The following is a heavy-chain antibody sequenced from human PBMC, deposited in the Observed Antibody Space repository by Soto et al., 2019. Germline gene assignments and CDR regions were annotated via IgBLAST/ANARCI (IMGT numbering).Heavy chain of an antibody. J-gene: IGHJ4*02. CDR3: ATRPANVHSYLGVFDF. CDR1: GLAFDTHW. D-gene: IGHD2-15*01. CDR2: INQDGTEK. V-gene: IGHV3-7*01. Sequence: EVQLVESGGDLVQPGGALRLSCAASGLAFDTHWMTWVRQAPGKGLEWVANINQDGTEKYYVDSVKGRFTISRDNAKNSLYLQMNRLRDEDTALYYCATRPANVHSYLGVFDFWGQGTLVTVSS.